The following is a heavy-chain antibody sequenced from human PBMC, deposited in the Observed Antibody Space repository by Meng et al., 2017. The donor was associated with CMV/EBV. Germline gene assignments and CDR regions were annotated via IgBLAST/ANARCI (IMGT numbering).Heavy chain of an antibody. J-gene: IGHJ4*02. CDR2: ISAYNGNT. Sequence: ASVKVSCKASGYTFTSYGIRWVRQAPGQGLEWMGWISAYNGNTNYAQKLQGRVTMTTDTSTSTAYMELRSLRSDDPAVYYCARVGPDSGSYSDDYWGQGTLITVSS. CDR1: GYTFTSYG. D-gene: IGHD1-26*01. CDR3: ARVGPDSGSYSDDY. V-gene: IGHV1-18*01.